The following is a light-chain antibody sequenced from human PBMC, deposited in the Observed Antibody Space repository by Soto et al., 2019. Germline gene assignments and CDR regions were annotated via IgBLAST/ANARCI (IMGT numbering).Light chain of an antibody. CDR3: AAWDDSLLGVL. CDR1: RSNIASNT. CDR2: SNN. Sequence: QSVLTQPPSASGSPGQGVAISCSGSRSNIASNTVNWYQQLPGKAPKVLIYSNNQRPSGVPGRFSGSKSDTSASLVISGLQSEDEADYYCAAWDDSLLGVLFGGGTKLTVL. J-gene: IGLJ3*02. V-gene: IGLV1-44*01.